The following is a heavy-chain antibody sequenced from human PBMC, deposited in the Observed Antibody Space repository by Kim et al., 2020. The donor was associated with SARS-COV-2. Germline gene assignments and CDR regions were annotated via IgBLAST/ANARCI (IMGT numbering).Heavy chain of an antibody. D-gene: IGHD3-22*01. CDR3: ARLGADSSGYYLNWFDP. V-gene: IGHV4-39*01. CDR2: IYYSGST. Sequence: SETLSLTCTVSGGSISSSSYYWGWIRQPPGKGLEWIGSIYYSGSTYYNPSLKSRVTISVDTSKNQFSLKLSSVTAADTAVYYCARLGADSSGYYLNWFDPWGQGTLVTVSS. J-gene: IGHJ5*02. CDR1: GGSISSSSYY.